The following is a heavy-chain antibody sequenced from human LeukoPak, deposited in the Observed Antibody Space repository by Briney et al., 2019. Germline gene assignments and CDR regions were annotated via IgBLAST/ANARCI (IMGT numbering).Heavy chain of an antibody. V-gene: IGHV3-30-3*01. CDR3: ARDEGYYDFWSGPDYYYGMDV. J-gene: IGHJ6*02. D-gene: IGHD3-3*01. CDR2: ISYDGSNK. CDR1: GFTFSSYA. Sequence: PGRSLRLSCAVSGFTFSSYAMHWVRQAPGKGLEWVAVISYDGSNKYYADSVKGRFTISRDNSKNTLYLQMNSLRAEDTAVYYCARDEGYYDFWSGPDYYYGMDVWGQGTTVTVSS.